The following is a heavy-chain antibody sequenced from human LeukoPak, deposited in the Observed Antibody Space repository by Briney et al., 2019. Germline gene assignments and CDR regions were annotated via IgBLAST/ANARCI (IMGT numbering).Heavy chain of an antibody. Sequence: PGGSLRLSCAASGFTFSSYGMHWVRQAPGKGLEWVSGISWNSGSIGYADSVKGRFTISRDNAKNSLYLQMNSLRAEDMALYYCAKDRYYDFWSGHYMDVWGKGTTVTVSS. J-gene: IGHJ6*03. V-gene: IGHV3-9*03. D-gene: IGHD3-3*01. CDR2: ISWNSGSI. CDR3: AKDRYYDFWSGHYMDV. CDR1: GFTFSSYG.